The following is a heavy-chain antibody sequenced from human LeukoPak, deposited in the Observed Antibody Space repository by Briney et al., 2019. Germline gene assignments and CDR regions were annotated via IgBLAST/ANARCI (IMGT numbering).Heavy chain of an antibody. D-gene: IGHD5-12*01. J-gene: IGHJ3*02. CDR3: ARGRGAFDI. Sequence: KPSETLSLTCTVSGGSISSYYWSWIRQPPGKGLEWIGEINHSGSTNYNPSLKSRVTISVDTSKNQFSLKLSSVTAADTAVYHCARGRGAFDIWGQGTMVTVSS. CDR2: INHSGST. CDR1: GGSISSYY. V-gene: IGHV4-34*01.